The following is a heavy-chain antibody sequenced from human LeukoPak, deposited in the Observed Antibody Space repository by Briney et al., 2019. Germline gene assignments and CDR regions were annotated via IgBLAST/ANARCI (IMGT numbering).Heavy chain of an antibody. Sequence: GGSLRLSCAASGFTDSSNYMSWVRQAPGKGLEWVSVIYSGGSTYYADSVKGRFTISRDNSKNTLYLQMNSLRAEDTAVYYCARDAYGDYYFDYWGQGTLVTVSS. CDR2: IYSGGST. CDR1: GFTDSSNY. D-gene: IGHD4-17*01. V-gene: IGHV3-53*01. J-gene: IGHJ4*02. CDR3: ARDAYGDYYFDY.